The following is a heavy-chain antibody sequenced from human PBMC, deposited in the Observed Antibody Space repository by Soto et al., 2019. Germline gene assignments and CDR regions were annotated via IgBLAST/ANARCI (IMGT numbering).Heavy chain of an antibody. CDR3: AREPERRKFGDIDY. D-gene: IGHD3-16*01. CDR1: GFIFSAYV. V-gene: IGHV3-30*03. Sequence: QVQLVESGGGVVQPGKSLRLSCAASGFIFSAYVMHWVRQAPGKGLEWVAIISHDEDNIYYADSVKGRFTISRDNSKNTLLREMSTLKPEDTAMYYWAREPERRKFGDIDYGGQGTLVTVSS. J-gene: IGHJ4*02. CDR2: ISHDEDNI.